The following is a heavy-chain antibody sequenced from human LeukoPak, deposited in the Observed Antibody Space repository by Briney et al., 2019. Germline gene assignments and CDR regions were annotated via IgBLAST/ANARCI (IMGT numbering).Heavy chain of an antibody. V-gene: IGHV3-7*03. CDR2: IKQDGSEK. J-gene: IGHJ3*01. CDR1: GFTFSDYW. D-gene: IGHD5-18*01. CDR3: ARTPGYRTQ. Sequence: GGSLRLSCAASGFTFSDYWMTWVRQAPGKGLEWVANIKQDGSEKYYVDSVKGRFTISRDNAKNSLYLQMNSLRAEDTAVYYCARTPGYRTQWGQGTMVTVSS.